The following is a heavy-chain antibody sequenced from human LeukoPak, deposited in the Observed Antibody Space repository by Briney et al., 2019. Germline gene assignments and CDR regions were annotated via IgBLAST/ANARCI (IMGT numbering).Heavy chain of an antibody. D-gene: IGHD3-22*01. Sequence: SETLSLTCTVSGGSISSYYWNWIRQPAGKGLEWIGRIYTSGSTNYNPSLKSRVTMSVDTSKNQFSLKLSSVTAADTAVYYCARGQKDYYDSSGYSDYWGQGTLVTVSS. CDR2: IYTSGST. V-gene: IGHV4-4*07. CDR3: ARGQKDYYDSSGYSDY. CDR1: GGSISSYY. J-gene: IGHJ4*02.